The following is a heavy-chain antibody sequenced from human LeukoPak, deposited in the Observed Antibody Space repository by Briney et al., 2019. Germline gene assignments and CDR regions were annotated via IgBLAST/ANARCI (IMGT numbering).Heavy chain of an antibody. Sequence: ASVKVSCKASGYTFTGYYMHWVRQAPGQGLEWMGWINPNSDGTNYAQKFQGRVTMTRDTSISTAYMELSRLRSDDTAVYYCARDLFRSSGYYDYWGQGTLVTVSS. D-gene: IGHD3-22*01. CDR3: ARDLFRSSGYYDY. V-gene: IGHV1-2*02. CDR2: INPNSDGT. J-gene: IGHJ4*02. CDR1: GYTFTGYY.